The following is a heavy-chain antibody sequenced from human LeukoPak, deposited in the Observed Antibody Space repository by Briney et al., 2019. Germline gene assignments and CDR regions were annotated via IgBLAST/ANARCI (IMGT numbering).Heavy chain of an antibody. CDR1: GFTFSSFA. V-gene: IGHV3-23*01. Sequence: PGGSLRLSCAASGFTFSSFAMNWVRQAPGKGLEWVSVVSGNSSKIDYADSVMGRFTISRDNSKSTVYLHMNNLRADDTAVYYCAKDRGRLPPGYFDSWGLGTLVTVSS. J-gene: IGHJ4*02. CDR3: AKDRGRLPPGYFDS. CDR2: VSGNSSKI. D-gene: IGHD3-10*01.